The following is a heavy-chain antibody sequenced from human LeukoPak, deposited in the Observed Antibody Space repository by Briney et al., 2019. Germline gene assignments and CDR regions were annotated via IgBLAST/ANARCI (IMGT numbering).Heavy chain of an antibody. CDR2: INQSGST. CDR3: ARGHYYDSSGVRGRYLQH. Sequence: SETLSLTCALYGGSFRGYYWSWIRHPPGRGLEWIGEINQSGSTNYNPSLKSRVTISVDTSKNQFSLQLSSVTAADTAVYYCARGHYYDSSGVRGRYLQHWGQGTRVTVPS. V-gene: IGHV4-34*01. J-gene: IGHJ1*01. D-gene: IGHD3-22*01. CDR1: GGSFRGYY.